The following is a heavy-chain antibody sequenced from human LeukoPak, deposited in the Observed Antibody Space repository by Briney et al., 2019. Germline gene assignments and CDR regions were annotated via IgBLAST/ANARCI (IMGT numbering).Heavy chain of an antibody. D-gene: IGHD1-14*01. V-gene: IGHV1-18*01. Sequence: GASVKVSCKASGFTLTRHHISWVRQAPGQGLEWMGWIDANAGDSIYAQRFQGRVTMTRDTSTTTVFLELRSLRLDDTAVYYCVREDWGSGTIIDYWGRGTLVTVSS. CDR3: VREDWGSGTIIDY. CDR2: IDANAGDS. J-gene: IGHJ4*02. CDR1: GFTLTRHH.